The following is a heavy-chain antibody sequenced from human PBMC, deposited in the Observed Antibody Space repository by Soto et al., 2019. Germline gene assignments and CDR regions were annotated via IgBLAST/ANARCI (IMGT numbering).Heavy chain of an antibody. Sequence: ACTGSSGSIRSYDLTLIRQPPGKGLEWIGYIYYSGSTNYNPSLKSRVTISVDTSKNQFSLKLSSVTAADTAVYYCARRYGGNFDFWGQGTLVTVSS. D-gene: IGHD1-26*01. CDR1: SGSIRSYD. J-gene: IGHJ4*02. CDR2: IYYSGST. CDR3: ARRYGGNFDF. V-gene: IGHV4-59*01.